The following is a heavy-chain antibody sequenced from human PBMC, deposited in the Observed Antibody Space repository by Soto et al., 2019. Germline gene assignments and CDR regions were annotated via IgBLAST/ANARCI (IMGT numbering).Heavy chain of an antibody. CDR3: ERDYFLWYFDY. Sequence: KTSETLSLTCIVSGGSISGYYWTWIRQPPGKGLEWIANIYYSGGTTYNPSLKSRVTMSLDTSKNQFSLKLSSVTAADTAVYYCERDYFLWYFDYWGRGTLVTVSS. V-gene: IGHV4-59*01. D-gene: IGHD1-26*01. J-gene: IGHJ4*02. CDR2: IYYSGGT. CDR1: GGSISGYY.